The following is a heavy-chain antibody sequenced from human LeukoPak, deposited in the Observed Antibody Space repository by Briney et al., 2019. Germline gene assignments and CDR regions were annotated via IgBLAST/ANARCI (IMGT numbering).Heavy chain of an antibody. D-gene: IGHD3-22*01. Sequence: GASVKVSCKASGYTFTGYYMHWVRQAPGQGLEWMGWINPNSGGTNYAQKFQGRVTMTRDTSISTAYMELSRLRSDDTAVYYCARQDYYDSSGYRDAFDIWGQGTLVTVSS. CDR1: GYTFTGYY. CDR2: INPNSGGT. J-gene: IGHJ3*02. V-gene: IGHV1-2*02. CDR3: ARQDYYDSSGYRDAFDI.